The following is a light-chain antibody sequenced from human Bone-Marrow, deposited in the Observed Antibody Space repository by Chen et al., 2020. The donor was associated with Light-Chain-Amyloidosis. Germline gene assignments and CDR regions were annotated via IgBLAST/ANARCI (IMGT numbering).Light chain of an antibody. CDR3: MQALQTPRT. J-gene: IGKJ3*01. CDR1: QSLLYSNGYNY. CDR2: LGS. Sequence: DLVLTQSQLSLPVTPGEPASISCRSSQSLLYSNGYNYLDWYLQKPGQSPQLLIYLGSNRASGVPDRFSGSGSGTDFTLEISRVEAEDVGVYYCMQALQTPRTFGPGTKVDIK. V-gene: IGKV2-28*01.